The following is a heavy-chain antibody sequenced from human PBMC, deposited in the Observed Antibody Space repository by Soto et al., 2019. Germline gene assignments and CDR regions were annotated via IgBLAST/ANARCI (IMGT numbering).Heavy chain of an antibody. CDR1: GGTFGKSV. D-gene: IGHD3-3*01. V-gene: IGHV1-69*01. CDR3: ARGQLYDFWSGYYLDY. J-gene: IGHJ4*02. CDR2: IIPIFGAT. Sequence: QVPLVQSGAEMKTPGSSVRVSCKASGGTFGKSVISWVRQAPGQGLEWMGGIIPIFGATHYAQKFQGRVTITADEFTTTAYMGLSSLQSEDTAVYYCARGQLYDFWSGYYLDYWGQGTLVTVSS.